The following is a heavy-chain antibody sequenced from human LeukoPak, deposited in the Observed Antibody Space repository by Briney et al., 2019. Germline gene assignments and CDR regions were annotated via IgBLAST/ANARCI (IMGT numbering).Heavy chain of an antibody. Sequence: GGSLRLSCAASEFTFNTYWMTWVRQAPGKGLEWVANIKQDGSEKNYVDSVKGRFTISRDNAKNSLFLQMNSLRVEDTAVYYCARDGYNWNDLDYWGQGTLVTVSS. CDR1: EFTFNTYW. CDR3: ARDGYNWNDLDY. CDR2: IKQDGSEK. D-gene: IGHD1-1*01. J-gene: IGHJ4*02. V-gene: IGHV3-7*01.